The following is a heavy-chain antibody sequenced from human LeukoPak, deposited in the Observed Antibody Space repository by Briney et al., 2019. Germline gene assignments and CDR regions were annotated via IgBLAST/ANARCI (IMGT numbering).Heavy chain of an antibody. D-gene: IGHD3-10*02. CDR3: AELGITMIGGV. CDR2: INTDGSST. V-gene: IGHV3-74*01. Sequence: GGSLRLSCAASGFTFSNYWMHWVRQAPGKGLLWVSRINTDGSSTAYADSVKGRFTISRDNAKNSLYLQMNSLRAEDTAVYYCAELGITMIGGVWGKGTTVTISS. J-gene: IGHJ6*04. CDR1: GFTFSNYW.